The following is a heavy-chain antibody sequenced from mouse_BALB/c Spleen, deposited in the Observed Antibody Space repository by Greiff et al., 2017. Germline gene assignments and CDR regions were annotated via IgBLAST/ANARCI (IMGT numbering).Heavy chain of an antibody. J-gene: IGHJ2*01. CDR2: ISDGGSYT. CDR1: GFTFSDYY. V-gene: IGHV5-4*02. Sequence: EVNVVESGGGLVKPGGSLKLSCAASGFTFSDYYMYWVRQTPEKRLEWVATISDGGSYTYYPDSVKGRFTISRDNAKNNLYLQMSSLKSEDTAMYYCARDPVYYGSSLDYWGQGTTLTVSA. CDR3: ARDPVYYGSSLDY. D-gene: IGHD1-1*01.